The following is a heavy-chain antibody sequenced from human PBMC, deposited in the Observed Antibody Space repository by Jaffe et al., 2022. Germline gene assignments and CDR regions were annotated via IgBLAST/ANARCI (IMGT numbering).Heavy chain of an antibody. Sequence: QVQLQESGPGLVKPSETLSLTCAVSGYSISSGYYWGWIRQPPGKGLEWIGSIYHSGSTYYNPSLKSRVTISVDTSKNQFSLKLSSVTAADTAVYYCARDLSEYQLLSLVQSGLNWFDPWGQGTLVTVSS. CDR1: GYSISSGYY. V-gene: IGHV4-38-2*02. CDR2: IYHSGST. D-gene: IGHD2-2*01. CDR3: ARDLSEYQLLSLVQSGLNWFDP. J-gene: IGHJ5*02.